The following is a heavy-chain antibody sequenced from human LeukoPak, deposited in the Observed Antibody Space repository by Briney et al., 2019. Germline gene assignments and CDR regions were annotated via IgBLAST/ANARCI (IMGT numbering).Heavy chain of an antibody. Sequence: ASVKVSCKASGYTFTDFYIHWVRQAPGQGLEWMGWINPTNGDTNYAQKFQGRVSMTRDTSITIAYMELIWLRSDDMAVYYCARDRIESAATTFDYWGQGALVTVSS. CDR2: INPTNGDT. CDR1: GYTFTDFY. CDR3: ARDRIESAATTFDY. V-gene: IGHV1-2*02. J-gene: IGHJ4*02. D-gene: IGHD6-13*01.